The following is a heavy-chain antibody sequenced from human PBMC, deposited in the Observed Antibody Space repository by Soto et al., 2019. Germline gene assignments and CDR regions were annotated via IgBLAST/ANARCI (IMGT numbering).Heavy chain of an antibody. V-gene: IGHV4-4*07. CDR3: ARDPYDSSGYYSDAFDI. CDR2: IYTSGST. Sequence: SETLSLTCTVSGGSISSYYWSWIRQPVGKGLEWIGRIYTSGSTNYNPSLKSRVTMSVDASKNQFSLKLSSVTAADTAVYYCARDPYDSSGYYSDAFDIWGQGTMVTVSS. J-gene: IGHJ3*02. CDR1: GGSISSYY. D-gene: IGHD3-22*01.